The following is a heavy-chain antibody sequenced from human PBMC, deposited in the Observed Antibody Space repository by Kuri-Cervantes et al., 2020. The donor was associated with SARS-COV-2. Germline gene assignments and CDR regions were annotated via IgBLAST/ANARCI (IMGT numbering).Heavy chain of an antibody. Sequence: ASVKVSCKASGYTFSSHAISWVRQAPGQGLEWIGWISTYNGDTQYAQKFQGRVIMTTDTSTTTVFMDLWDLTFDDTAVYNCARLNLESGDTKFDPWGQGIPVTVSS. J-gene: IGHJ5*02. D-gene: IGHD1-1*01. CDR3: ARLNLESGDTKFDP. CDR1: GYTFSSHA. V-gene: IGHV1-18*04. CDR2: ISTYNGDT.